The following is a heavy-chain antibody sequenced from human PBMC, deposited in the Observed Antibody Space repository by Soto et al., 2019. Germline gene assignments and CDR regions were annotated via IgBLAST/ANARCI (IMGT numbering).Heavy chain of an antibody. V-gene: IGHV1-18*04. J-gene: IGHJ4*02. Sequence: GASVKVSCKASGYIFTKYDISWVRQAPGQGLEWMAWISGYNGNTRSAQKLQGRVIVTTDTSTSTAYMELRSLKSDDTAVYFCARDLFGITMRHQFDHWGQGSLVTVSS. CDR1: GYIFTKYD. D-gene: IGHD3-22*01. CDR3: ARDLFGITMRHQFDH. CDR2: ISGYNGNT.